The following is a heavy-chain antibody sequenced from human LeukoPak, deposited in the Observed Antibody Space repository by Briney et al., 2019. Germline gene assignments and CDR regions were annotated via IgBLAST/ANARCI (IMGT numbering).Heavy chain of an antibody. CDR3: ARSPYYDSSGYYYFDY. V-gene: IGHV1-69*13. Sequence: SVKVSCKASGGTFSSYAISWVRQAPGQGLEWMGWIIPVFGTTNYAQKFQGRVTITADESTSTAYMELRSLRSDDTAVYYCARSPYYDSSGYYYFDYWGQGTLVTVSS. J-gene: IGHJ4*02. D-gene: IGHD3-22*01. CDR1: GGTFSSYA. CDR2: IIPVFGTT.